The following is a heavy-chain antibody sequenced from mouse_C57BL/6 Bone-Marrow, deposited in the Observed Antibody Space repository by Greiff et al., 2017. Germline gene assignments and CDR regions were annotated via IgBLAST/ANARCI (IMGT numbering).Heavy chain of an antibody. CDR1: GFTFSSYA. CDR3: AREGPLDY. CDR2: ISDGGSYT. J-gene: IGHJ2*01. V-gene: IGHV5-4*01. Sequence: EVKLMESGGGLVKPGGSLKLSCAASGFTFSSYAMSWVRQTPEKRLEWVATISDGGSYTYYPDNVKGRFTISRDNAKNNLYLQMSHLKSEDTAMYYCAREGPLDYWGQGTTLTVSS.